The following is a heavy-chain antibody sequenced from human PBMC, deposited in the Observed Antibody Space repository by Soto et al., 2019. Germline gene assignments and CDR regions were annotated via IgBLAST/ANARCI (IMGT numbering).Heavy chain of an antibody. Sequence: GGFLRLSCAASGFTFINYAMSWVRQAPGKGLEWVSVISGSDDSTYYADSVKGRFTISRDNSKNTLYLQMNSLRAEDTAVYYCAKRSSSSTFDYWGQGTLVTVSS. CDR1: GFTFINYA. V-gene: IGHV3-23*01. CDR2: ISGSDDST. D-gene: IGHD6-6*01. J-gene: IGHJ4*02. CDR3: AKRSSSSTFDY.